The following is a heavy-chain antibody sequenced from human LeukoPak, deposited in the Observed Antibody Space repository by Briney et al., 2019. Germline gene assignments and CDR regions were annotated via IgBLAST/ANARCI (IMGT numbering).Heavy chain of an antibody. Sequence: PGGSLRLSCAASEFTFSNYAMSWVRQAPGKGLEWVSFISDSATITYYADSVKGRFTISRDNSKYTLYLQMNSLRAEDTAVYYCAKPRRVTMIVVVIHPTPKEAFDIWGQGTMVTVSS. CDR3: AKPRRVTMIVVVIHPTPKEAFDI. J-gene: IGHJ3*02. CDR1: EFTFSNYA. CDR2: ISDSATIT. D-gene: IGHD3-22*01. V-gene: IGHV3-23*01.